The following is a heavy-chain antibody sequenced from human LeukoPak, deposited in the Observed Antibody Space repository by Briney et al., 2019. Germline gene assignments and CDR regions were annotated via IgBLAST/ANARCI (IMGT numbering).Heavy chain of an antibody. Sequence: GRSLRLSCAASGFTFSSYAMHWVRQAPGKGLEWVAVISYDGSNKYYADSVKGRFTISRDNSKNTLYLQMNSLRAEDTAVYYCAKDLVYGSGSEVVFDYWGQGTLVTVSS. J-gene: IGHJ4*02. CDR3: AKDLVYGSGSEVVFDY. V-gene: IGHV3-30-3*01. D-gene: IGHD3-10*01. CDR2: ISYDGSNK. CDR1: GFTFSSYA.